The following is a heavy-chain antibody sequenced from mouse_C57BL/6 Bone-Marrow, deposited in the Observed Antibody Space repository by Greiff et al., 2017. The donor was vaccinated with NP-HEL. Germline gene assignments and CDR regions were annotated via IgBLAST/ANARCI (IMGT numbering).Heavy chain of an antibody. CDR3: ARYLNYYGRSHWYFDV. Sequence: VQLQQSGAELMKPGASVKLSCKATGYTFTGYWIEWVKQRPGHGLEWIGEILPGSGSTNYNEKFKGKATFTADTSSNTAYMQLSSLTTEDSAIYYWARYLNYYGRSHWYFDVWGTGTTVTVSS. V-gene: IGHV1-9*01. CDR2: ILPGSGST. D-gene: IGHD1-1*01. J-gene: IGHJ1*03. CDR1: GYTFTGYW.